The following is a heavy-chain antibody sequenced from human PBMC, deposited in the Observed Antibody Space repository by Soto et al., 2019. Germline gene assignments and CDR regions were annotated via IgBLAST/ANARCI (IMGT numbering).Heavy chain of an antibody. V-gene: IGHV4-31*03. J-gene: IGHJ4*02. CDR2: IYYSGST. D-gene: IGHD1-26*01. Sequence: PSETLSLTCTVSGGSISSGGYYWSWIRQHPGKGLEWIGYIYYSGSTYYNPSLKSRVTISVDTSKNQFSLKLSSVTAADTAVYYCAADEVGATGGGFDYWGQGTLVTVSS. CDR1: GGSISSGGYY. CDR3: AADEVGATGGGFDY.